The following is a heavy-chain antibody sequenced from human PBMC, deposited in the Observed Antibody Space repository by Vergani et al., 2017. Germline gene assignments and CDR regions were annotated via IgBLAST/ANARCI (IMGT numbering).Heavy chain of an antibody. CDR1: GGSFSGYY. V-gene: IGHV4-34*01. CDR2: INHSGST. CDR3: ARDWSGSTTGGMDV. J-gene: IGHJ6*02. Sequence: QVQLQQWGAGLLKPSETLSLTCAVYGGSFSGYYWSWIRQPPGKGLEWIGEINHSGSTNYNPSLKSRVTISVDTSKNQFSLKLSSVTAADTAVYYCARDWSGSTTGGMDVWGQGTTVTVSS. D-gene: IGHD1-26*01.